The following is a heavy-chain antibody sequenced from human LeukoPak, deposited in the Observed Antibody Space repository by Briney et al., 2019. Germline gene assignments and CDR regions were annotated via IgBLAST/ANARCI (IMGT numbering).Heavy chain of an antibody. Sequence: PSETLSLTCTVSGGSISSYYWSWLRQSPGKGLEWIGYIYDTGTTNYNPSLSSRVTISVDTSRNQFSLKLNSLTAAATAVYYCAREVGSQYYGSGSYSAAHFDHWGQGTLVTVSS. CDR1: GGSISSYY. CDR3: AREVGSQYYGSGSYSAAHFDH. V-gene: IGHV4-59*01. CDR2: IYDTGTT. D-gene: IGHD3-10*01. J-gene: IGHJ4*02.